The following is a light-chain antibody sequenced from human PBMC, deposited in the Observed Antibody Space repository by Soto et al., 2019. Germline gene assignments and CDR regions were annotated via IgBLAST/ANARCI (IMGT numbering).Light chain of an antibody. CDR2: EGT. CDR3: CSYAGSRTYV. V-gene: IGLV2-23*01. J-gene: IGLJ1*01. Sequence: QSALTQPASASGRLRQSIFISGSWSSNDIGSYDLVSWYQQYPGKAPKVVIFEGTKRPSGVSNRFSGSKSGNTASLTISGLQTEDEADYYCCSYAGSRTYVFGPGTKITV. CDR1: SNDIGSYDL.